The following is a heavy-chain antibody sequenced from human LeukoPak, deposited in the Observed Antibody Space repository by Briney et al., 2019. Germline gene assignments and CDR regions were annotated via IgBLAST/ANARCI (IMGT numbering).Heavy chain of an antibody. CDR3: ARENMITFGGVIAQNWFDP. CDR1: GFTFSSNY. Sequence: GSLRLSCAASGFTFSSNYMSWVRQAPGKGLEWVSVIYSGGSTYYTDSVKGRVTISRDNSKNTLYLQMNSLRAEDTAVYYCARENMITFGGVIAQNWFDPWGQGTLVTVSS. CDR2: IYSGGST. V-gene: IGHV3-53*01. D-gene: IGHD3-16*02. J-gene: IGHJ5*02.